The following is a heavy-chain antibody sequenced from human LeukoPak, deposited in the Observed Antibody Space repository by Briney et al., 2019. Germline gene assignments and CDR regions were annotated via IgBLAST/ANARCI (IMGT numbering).Heavy chain of an antibody. J-gene: IGHJ4*02. CDR2: ISSSGSTI. CDR3: AREWITMVRGDYFDY. CDR1: GFTFSSYE. V-gene: IGHV3-48*03. D-gene: IGHD3-10*01. Sequence: GGSLRLSCAASGFTFSSYEMNWVRQAPGKGLEWVSYISSSGSTIYYADSVKGRFTISRDNAKNSLYLQMNSLRAEDTAVYYCAREWITMVRGDYFDYWGQGTLVTVSS.